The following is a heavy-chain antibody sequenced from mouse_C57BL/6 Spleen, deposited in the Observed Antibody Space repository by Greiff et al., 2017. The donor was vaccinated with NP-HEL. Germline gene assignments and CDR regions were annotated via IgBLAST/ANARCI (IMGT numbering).Heavy chain of an antibody. D-gene: IGHD1-1*01. J-gene: IGHJ3*01. Sequence: QVQLQQSGAELVRPGASVTLSCKASGYTFTDYEMHWVKQTPVHGLEWIGAIDPETGGTAYNQKFKGKAILTAGKSSSTAYMELRSLTSEDSAVYYCTRYGTWFAYWGQGTLVTVSA. CDR2: IDPETGGT. V-gene: IGHV1-15*01. CDR3: TRYGTWFAY. CDR1: GYTFTDYE.